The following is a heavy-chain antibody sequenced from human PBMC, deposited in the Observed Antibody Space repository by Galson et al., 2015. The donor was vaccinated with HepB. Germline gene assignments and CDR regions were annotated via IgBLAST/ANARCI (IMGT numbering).Heavy chain of an antibody. CDR3: TRQGEAGLFDY. CDR1: GFGFSDSA. CDR2: IRGKPNNYAT. D-gene: IGHD6-13*01. V-gene: IGHV3-73*01. Sequence: SLRLSCAASGFGFSDSAIHWVRQASGKGLEWVGRIRGKPNNYATEYSASVKGRFTISRDDSKNTAFLQMNSLKTDDTAIYHCTRQGEAGLFDYWGQGTLVTVSS. J-gene: IGHJ4*02.